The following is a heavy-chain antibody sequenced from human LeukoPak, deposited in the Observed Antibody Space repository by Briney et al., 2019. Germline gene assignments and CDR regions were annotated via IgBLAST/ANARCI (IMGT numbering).Heavy chain of an antibody. Sequence: GGSLRLSCAASGFTFSNHAMHWVRQAPGKGLEWVSGISWNSGSIGYADSVKGRFTISRDNAKNSLYLQMNSLRAEDTALYYCAKADSLSAFDIWGQGTMVTVSS. CDR2: ISWNSGSI. J-gene: IGHJ3*02. CDR3: AKADSLSAFDI. V-gene: IGHV3-9*01. CDR1: GFTFSNHA. D-gene: IGHD2-15*01.